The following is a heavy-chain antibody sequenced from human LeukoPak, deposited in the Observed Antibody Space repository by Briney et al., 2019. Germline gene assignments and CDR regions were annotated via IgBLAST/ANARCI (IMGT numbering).Heavy chain of an antibody. Sequence: SETLSLTCTVSGGSISSDFWSWIRQPPGKGLEWIGYIHYRGTTTYNPSLKSRITISVDTSKKQFSLRLSSVTAADTAVYYCARFSIGVTGTRLDNWGQGILVTVSS. V-gene: IGHV4-59*08. CDR3: ARFSIGVTGTRLDN. J-gene: IGHJ4*02. CDR2: IHYRGTT. D-gene: IGHD6-19*01. CDR1: GGSISSDF.